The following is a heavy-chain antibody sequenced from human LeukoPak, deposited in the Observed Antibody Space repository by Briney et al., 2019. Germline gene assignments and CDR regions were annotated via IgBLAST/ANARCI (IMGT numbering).Heavy chain of an antibody. CDR3: ASFTGGPVRY. D-gene: IGHD4-11*01. V-gene: IGHV3-66*01. CDR1: GFTVSSNY. Sequence: GGSVRLSCTASGFTVSSNYMTWVRQAPGKGLEWVSVIYSGGSTYFADSVKDRFTISRDISKNTAYLQMNSLRAEDTAVYYCASFTGGPVRYWGQGALVTVSS. J-gene: IGHJ4*02. CDR2: IYSGGST.